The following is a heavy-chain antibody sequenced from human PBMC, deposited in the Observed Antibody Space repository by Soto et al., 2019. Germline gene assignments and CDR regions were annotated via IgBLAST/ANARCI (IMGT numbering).Heavy chain of an antibody. CDR2: INAHSGGT. CDR1: GFSFTGYY. J-gene: IGHJ1*01. V-gene: IGHV1-2*02. Sequence: ASVKVSCKASGFSFTGYYIHWLRQAPGQGLEWMGWINAHSGGTEYAQKFQGRVTLTRDTSIATAYLTLTSLTSDDTAIYYCAREENCSGGTCYSEYFHRWGQGTLVTVSS. CDR3: AREENCSGGTCYSEYFHR. D-gene: IGHD2-15*01.